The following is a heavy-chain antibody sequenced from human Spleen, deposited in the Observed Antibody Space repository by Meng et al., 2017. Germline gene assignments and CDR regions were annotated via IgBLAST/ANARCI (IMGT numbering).Heavy chain of an antibody. V-gene: IGHV3-15*01. CDR2: IKSKTDGGTT. D-gene: IGHD3-9*01. CDR1: GFTFSSYN. Sequence: GESLKISCAASGFTFSSYNMHWVRQAPGKGLEWVGRIKSKTDGGTTDYAAPVKGRFTISRDDSKNTLYLQMNSLKTEDTAVYYCTTDTYFTDILTGYYSYYFDYWGQGTLVTVSS. J-gene: IGHJ4*02. CDR3: TTDTYFTDILTGYYSYYFDY.